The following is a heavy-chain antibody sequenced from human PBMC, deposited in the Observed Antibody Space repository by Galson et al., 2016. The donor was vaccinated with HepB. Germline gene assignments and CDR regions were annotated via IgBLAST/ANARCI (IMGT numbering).Heavy chain of an antibody. V-gene: IGHV3-30*18. CDR3: AKLDCGRGCPRDD. CDR1: GFTLSTYS. D-gene: IGHD2-21*02. Sequence: SLRLSCAASGFTLSTYSINWVRQAPGKGLEWVAVISYDGGDKQYADSVKGRFTVSRDNSKNTLFLQMNSLRVEDTAVYYCAKLDCGRGCPRDDWGQGTLVTVSS. J-gene: IGHJ4*02. CDR2: ISYDGGDK.